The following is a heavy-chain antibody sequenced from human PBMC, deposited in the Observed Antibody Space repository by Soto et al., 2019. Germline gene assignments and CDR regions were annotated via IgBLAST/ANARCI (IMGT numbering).Heavy chain of an antibody. CDR3: ARDIIASAMPFYYYYGMDV. Sequence: SETLSLTCAVYGGSLSGHYWGWVCQPPGKGREWIGEINHSGSTTYNPSLKSRVTISVDTSKNQFSLKLSSVTAADTAVYYCARDIIASAMPFYYYYGMDVWGQGTTVTVSS. D-gene: IGHD2-2*01. CDR1: GGSLSGHY. CDR2: INHSGST. V-gene: IGHV4-34*01. J-gene: IGHJ6*02.